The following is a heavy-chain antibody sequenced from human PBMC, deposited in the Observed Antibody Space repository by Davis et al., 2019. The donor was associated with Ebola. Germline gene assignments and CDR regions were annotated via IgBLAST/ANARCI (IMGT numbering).Heavy chain of an antibody. V-gene: IGHV3-30-3*01. CDR2: ISYDGSNK. CDR3: ARDGVTIFASHAFGY. J-gene: IGHJ4*02. D-gene: IGHD3-3*01. CDR1: GFTFSSYA. Sequence: PGGSLRLSCAASGFTFSSYAMHWVRQAPGKGLEWVAVISYDGSNKYYADSVKGRFTISRDNSKNTLYLQMNSLRAEDTAVYYCARDGVTIFASHAFGYWGQGTLVTVSS.